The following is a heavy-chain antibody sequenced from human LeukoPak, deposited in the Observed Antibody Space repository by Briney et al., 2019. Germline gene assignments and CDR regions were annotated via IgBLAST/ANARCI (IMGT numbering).Heavy chain of an antibody. CDR3: AKGGYSYGYFDY. D-gene: IGHD5-18*01. V-gene: IGHV3-23*01. CDR1: GFTFSSYA. J-gene: IGHJ4*02. Sequence: GGSLRLSCAASGFTFSSYAMSWVHQAPGKGLEWVSAISGSGGSTYYADSVKGRFTISRDNSKNTLYLQMNSLRAEDTAVYYCAKGGYSYGYFDYWGQGTLVTVSS. CDR2: ISGSGGST.